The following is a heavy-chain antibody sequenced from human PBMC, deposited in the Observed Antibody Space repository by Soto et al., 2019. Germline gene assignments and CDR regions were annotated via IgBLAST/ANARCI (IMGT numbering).Heavy chain of an antibody. CDR2: IYYSGST. Sequence: QLQLQESGPGLVKPSETLSLTCTVSGGSISSSSYYWGWIRQPPGKGLEWIGSIYYSGSTYYNPSLKSRVTISVDTSKNQFSLKLSSVTAADTAVYYCARKGGLGGGHMVRGVIAHWYFDLWGRGTLVTVSS. J-gene: IGHJ2*01. CDR1: GGSISSSSYY. D-gene: IGHD3-10*01. CDR3: ARKGGLGGGHMVRGVIAHWYFDL. V-gene: IGHV4-39*01.